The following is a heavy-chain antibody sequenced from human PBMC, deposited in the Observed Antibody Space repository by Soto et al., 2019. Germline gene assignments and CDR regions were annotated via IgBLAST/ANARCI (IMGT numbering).Heavy chain of an antibody. CDR1: GGSISSYY. D-gene: IGHD3-22*01. CDR3: AREDYYDSSGYYPY. J-gene: IGHJ4*02. V-gene: IGHV4-4*07. CDR2: IYTSGST. Sequence: QVQLQESGPGLVKPSETLSLTCTVSGGSISSYYWSWIRQPAGKGLEWIGRIYTSGSTNYNPPLKSRVTMSVDTSKNQFSLKLSSVTAADTAVYYCAREDYYDSSGYYPYWGQGTLVTVSS.